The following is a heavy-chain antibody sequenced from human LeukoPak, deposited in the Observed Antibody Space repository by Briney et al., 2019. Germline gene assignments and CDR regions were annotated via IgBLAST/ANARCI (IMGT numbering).Heavy chain of an antibody. CDR2: ISCDGGNR. J-gene: IGHJ3*02. Sequence: GESLRLSCAASGITFSSYGMHWVRQAPGKGLEWVALISCDGGNRYYADSVKGRFTISRDNSKNTLYLQVSSLRAEDTAVYYCAKDRIGKSRSGALNIWGQGTMVTVSS. D-gene: IGHD2-15*01. V-gene: IGHV3-30*18. CDR1: GITFSSYG. CDR3: AKDRIGKSRSGALNI.